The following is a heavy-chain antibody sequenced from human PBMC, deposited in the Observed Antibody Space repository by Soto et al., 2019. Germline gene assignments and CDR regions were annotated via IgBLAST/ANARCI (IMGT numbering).Heavy chain of an antibody. CDR3: ASLSTTYCGGDCYSGYNWFDP. CDR1: GGSFSGYY. V-gene: IGHV4-34*01. Sequence: SETLSLTCAVYGGSFSGYYWSWIRQPPGKGLEWIGEINHSGSTNYNPSLKSRVTISVDTSKNQFSLMLSSVTAADTAVYYCASLSTTYCGGDCYSGYNWFDPWGQGTLVTVSS. CDR2: INHSGST. J-gene: IGHJ5*02. D-gene: IGHD2-21*02.